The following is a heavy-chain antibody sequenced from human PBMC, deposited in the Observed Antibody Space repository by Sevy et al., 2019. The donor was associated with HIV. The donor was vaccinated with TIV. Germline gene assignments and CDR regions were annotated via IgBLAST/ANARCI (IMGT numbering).Heavy chain of an antibody. CDR1: ESSLSKLS. Sequence: ASVKVSCKVSESSLSKLSIHWVRQAPGKGLEWMGGHSPEDAETFYAQKLEGRVTMTEDTSTDTAYMELSSLTSEDTAGYYGAILDRVVGCTKGDSFDPWGQGTLVTVSS. CDR3: AILDRVVGCTKGDSFDP. V-gene: IGHV1-24*01. D-gene: IGHD2-15*01. J-gene: IGHJ5*02. CDR2: HSPEDAET.